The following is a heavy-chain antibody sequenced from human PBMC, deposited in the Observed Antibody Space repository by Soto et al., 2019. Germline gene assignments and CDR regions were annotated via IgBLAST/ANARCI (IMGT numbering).Heavy chain of an antibody. V-gene: IGHV4-39*01. J-gene: IGHJ4*02. CDR3: GKVLGRATGHNDSDS. CDR2: IDYNGVT. Sequence: PSETLSLTCTVSGGSICRSGYYWGWIRQPPGRGLEWIGNIDYNGVTYSNPSLKSRVTISRDTSKNKFSLKFTSVTAADTAPYYCGKVLGRATGHNDSDSWGPGPPVTVSS. D-gene: IGHD2-15*01. CDR1: GGSICRSGYY.